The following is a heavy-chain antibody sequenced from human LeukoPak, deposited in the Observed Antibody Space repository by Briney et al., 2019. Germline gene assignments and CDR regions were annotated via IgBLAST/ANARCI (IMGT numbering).Heavy chain of an antibody. CDR1: GYTFTGYY. J-gene: IGHJ4*02. CDR2: INPNSGGT. CDR3: ARAGGYCGRISCPYYFDY. D-gene: IGHD2-15*01. V-gene: IGHV1-2*02. Sequence: ASVKVSCKASGYTFTGYYMHWVRRAPGQGLEWMGWINPNSGGTNYAQKFQGRVTMTRDTSISTAYMELSSLRSEDTAVYYCARAGGYCGRISCPYYFDYWGQGSLVAVSS.